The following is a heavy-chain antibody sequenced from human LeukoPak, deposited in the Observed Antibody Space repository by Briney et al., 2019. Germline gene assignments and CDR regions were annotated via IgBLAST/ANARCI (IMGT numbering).Heavy chain of an antibody. CDR1: GFTFSRYS. CDR3: ATVTMRDDDY. D-gene: IGHD1-1*01. J-gene: IGHJ4*02. Sequence: GESLRLSCAASGFTFSRYSMNWVRQAPGKGLEWVSFISSSSYIYYADSVKGRFTISRDNVKNSLFLQINSLRVEDTAVYYCATVTMRDDDYWGQGTLVTVSS. CDR2: ISSSSYI. V-gene: IGHV3-21*01.